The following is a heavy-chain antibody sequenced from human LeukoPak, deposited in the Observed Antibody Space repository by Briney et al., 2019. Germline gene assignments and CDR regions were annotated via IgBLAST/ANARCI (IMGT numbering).Heavy chain of an antibody. Sequence: GGSLRLSCAASGFTFSDYHMSWIRQAPGKGLEWVSYISSSGSTIYYADSVKGRFTISRDNAKNSLYLQMNSLRAEDTAVYYCARDESLITMVRGVINAWGQGTLVTVSS. D-gene: IGHD3-10*01. CDR3: ARDESLITMVRGVINA. CDR1: GFTFSDYH. CDR2: ISSSGSTI. V-gene: IGHV3-11*01. J-gene: IGHJ4*02.